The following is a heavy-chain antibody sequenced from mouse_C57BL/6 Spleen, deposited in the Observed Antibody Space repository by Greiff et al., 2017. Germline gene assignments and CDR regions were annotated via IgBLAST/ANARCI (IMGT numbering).Heavy chain of an antibody. Sequence: VQLQQSGAELVRPGASVKLSCTASGFTIKDYYMHWVKQRPEQGLEWIGRIDPEDGDTEYAPKFQGKATMTADTSSNTAYLQLSSLTSEDTAVYYCTTGGYYVAWFAYWGQGTLVTVSA. D-gene: IGHD2-3*01. CDR2: IDPEDGDT. CDR3: TTGGYYVAWFAY. J-gene: IGHJ3*01. V-gene: IGHV14-1*01. CDR1: GFTIKDYY.